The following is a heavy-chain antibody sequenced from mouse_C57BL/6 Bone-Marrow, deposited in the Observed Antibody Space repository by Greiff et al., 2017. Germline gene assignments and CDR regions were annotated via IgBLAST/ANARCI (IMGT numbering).Heavy chain of an antibody. Sequence: EVKLMESGPGLAKPSQTLSLTCSVTGYSITSDYWNWIRKFPGNKLEYMGYISYSGSTYYNPSLKSRISITRDTSKNQYYLQLNSVTTEDTATYYCARSYGIYRAWFAYWGQGTLVTVSA. CDR1: GYSITSDY. J-gene: IGHJ3*01. CDR2: ISYSGST. CDR3: ARSYGIYRAWFAY. V-gene: IGHV3-8*01. D-gene: IGHD2-1*01.